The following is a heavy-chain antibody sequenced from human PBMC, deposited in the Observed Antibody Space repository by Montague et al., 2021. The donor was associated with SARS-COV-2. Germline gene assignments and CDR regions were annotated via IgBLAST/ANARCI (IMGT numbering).Heavy chain of an antibody. CDR2: IYPGGXT. CDR1: GGSISSGYFY. V-gene: IGHV4-61*02. D-gene: IGHD2-2*01. CDR3: TREGYQVLWSDYYYYGMDV. Sequence: TLSLTCTVSGGSISSGYFYWSWIRQPAGKGLEWIGLIYPGGXTXYXXXXKXRVTISVDTSKNQFSLKLSSVTAADTAVYYCTREGYQVLWSDYYYYGMDVWGQGTTVTVSS. J-gene: IGHJ6*02.